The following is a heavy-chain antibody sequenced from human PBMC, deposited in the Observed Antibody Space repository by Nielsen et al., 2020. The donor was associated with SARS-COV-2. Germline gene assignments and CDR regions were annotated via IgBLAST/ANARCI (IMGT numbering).Heavy chain of an antibody. D-gene: IGHD3-10*01. CDR1: GGSFTGYQ. V-gene: IGHV4-34*01. CDR2: MNHSGNN. Sequence: SETLSLTCAVYGGSFTGYQWSWIRQSPGKGLEWIGEMNHSGNNNYNPSLKSRVIISVDTSKNQISLRLTSVTAADTAVYYCARGRITMVRGVRWFDAWGQGNLVSVSS. CDR3: ARGRITMVRGVRWFDA. J-gene: IGHJ5*02.